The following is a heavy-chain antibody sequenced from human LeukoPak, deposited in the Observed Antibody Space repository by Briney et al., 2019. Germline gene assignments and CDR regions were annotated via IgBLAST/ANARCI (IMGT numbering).Heavy chain of an antibody. Sequence: SETLSLTCTVSGGSISSYYWSWIRQPPGKGLEWIGYIYYSGSTNYNPSLKSRVTISVDTSKNQFSLKLSSVTAADTAVYYCARDGRGSYVDYWGQGTLVTVSS. D-gene: IGHD1-26*01. CDR1: GGSISSYY. V-gene: IGHV4-59*01. CDR2: IYYSGST. J-gene: IGHJ4*02. CDR3: ARDGRGSYVDY.